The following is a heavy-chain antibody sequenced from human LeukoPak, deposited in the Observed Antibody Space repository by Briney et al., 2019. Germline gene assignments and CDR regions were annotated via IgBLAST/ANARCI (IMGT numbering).Heavy chain of an antibody. D-gene: IGHD1-26*01. CDR2: INWNGGGT. V-gene: IGHV3-20*04. J-gene: IGHJ4*02. CDR3: ARVDSGSYVGGLGY. Sequence: PGGSLRLSCAASGFAFDEYGLRWVRQAPGKGLEWVSGINWNGGGTAYADSVKGRFTISRDDAKNSLYLQMNSLSAEDPALYYCARVDSGSYVGGLGYWGQGTLVTVSS. CDR1: GFAFDEYG.